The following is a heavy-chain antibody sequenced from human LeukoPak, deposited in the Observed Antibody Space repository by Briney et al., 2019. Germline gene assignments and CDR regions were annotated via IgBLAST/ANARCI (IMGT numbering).Heavy chain of an antibody. J-gene: IGHJ4*02. CDR1: GYTFTSYG. Sequence: ASVKVSCKASGYTFTSYGISWVRQAPGQGLEWMGWISAYNGNTNYAQKLQGRVTMTTDTSTSTAYMELRSLRSDDTAVYYCARGDGSGSYWGLAGYWGQGTLVTVSS. CDR2: ISAYNGNT. CDR3: ARGDGSGSYWGLAGY. D-gene: IGHD3-10*01. V-gene: IGHV1-18*01.